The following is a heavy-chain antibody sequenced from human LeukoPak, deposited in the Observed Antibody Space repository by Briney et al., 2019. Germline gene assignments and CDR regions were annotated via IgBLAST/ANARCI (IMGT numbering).Heavy chain of an antibody. CDR2: IYYSGST. J-gene: IGHJ5*02. V-gene: IGHV4-59*01. Sequence: PSETLSLTCIVSGDSISSYYWSWIRQPPGKGLEWIGYIYYSGSTNYNPSLKSRVTISVDTSKNQFSLKLSSVTAADTAVYYCASAPAEDFWTRVGVREVWLDPWGQGTLVTVSS. CDR3: ASAPAEDFWTRVGVREVWLDP. CDR1: GDSISSYY. D-gene: IGHD3/OR15-3a*01.